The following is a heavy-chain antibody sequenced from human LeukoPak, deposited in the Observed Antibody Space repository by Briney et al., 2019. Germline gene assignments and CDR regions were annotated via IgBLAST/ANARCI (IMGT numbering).Heavy chain of an antibody. J-gene: IGHJ5*02. V-gene: IGHV1-18*01. Sequence: GASVTVSCTASGYTFTSYGISWVRQAPGQGLEWMGWISAYNGNTNYAQKLQGRVTMTTDTSTSTAYMELRSLRSDDTAVYYCARDERRWLQLSWFDPWGQGTLVTVSS. CDR1: GYTFTSYG. D-gene: IGHD5-24*01. CDR3: ARDERRWLQLSWFDP. CDR2: ISAYNGNT.